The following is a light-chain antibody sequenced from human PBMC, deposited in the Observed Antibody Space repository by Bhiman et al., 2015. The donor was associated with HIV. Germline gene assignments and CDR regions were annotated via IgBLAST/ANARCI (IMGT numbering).Light chain of an antibody. J-gene: IGLJ3*02. Sequence: QSVLTQPPSASGTPGQRVTISCSGSSSNIGTNTVNWYQQLPGTAPKLLIYRINQRPSGVPDRFSASRSGTSASLAINGLRAEDEAAYYCAAWDNSLRGWVFGGGTKVTVL. V-gene: IGLV1-47*01. CDR3: AAWDNSLRGWV. CDR1: SSNIGTNT. CDR2: RIN.